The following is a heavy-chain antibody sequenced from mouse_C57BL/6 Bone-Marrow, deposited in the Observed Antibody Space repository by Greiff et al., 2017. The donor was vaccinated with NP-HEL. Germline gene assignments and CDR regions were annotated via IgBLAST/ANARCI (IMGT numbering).Heavy chain of an antibody. Sequence: QVQLKQPGAELVRPGSSVKLSCKASGYTFTSYWMHWVKQRPIQGLEWIGNIDPSDSETHYNQKFKDKATLTVDKSSSTAYMQLSSLTSEDSAVYYCARLYDGYDYYAMDYWGQGTSVTVSS. CDR1: GYTFTSYW. CDR2: IDPSDSET. J-gene: IGHJ4*01. V-gene: IGHV1-52*01. D-gene: IGHD2-3*01. CDR3: ARLYDGYDYYAMDY.